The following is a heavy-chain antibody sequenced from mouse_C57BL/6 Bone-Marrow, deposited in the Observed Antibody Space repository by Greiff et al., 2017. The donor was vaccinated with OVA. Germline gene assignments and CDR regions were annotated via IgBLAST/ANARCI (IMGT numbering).Heavy chain of an antibody. CDR3: TSYSKGGFAY. CDR1: GYTFTDYE. CDR2: IDPETGGT. D-gene: IGHD2-5*01. J-gene: IGHJ3*01. V-gene: IGHV1-15*01. Sequence: VQLQQSGAELVRPGASVTLSCKASGYTFTDYEMHWVKQTPVHGLEWIGAIDPETGGTAYNQKFKGKAILNADKSSSTAYMELRSLTSEDSAVYYCTSYSKGGFAYWGQGTLVTVSA.